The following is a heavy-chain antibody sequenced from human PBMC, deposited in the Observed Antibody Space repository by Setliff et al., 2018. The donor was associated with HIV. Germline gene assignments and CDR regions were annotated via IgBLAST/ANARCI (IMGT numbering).Heavy chain of an antibody. CDR1: GGTFSSYA. CDR2: IIPIFGTA. CDR3: KADSSGYP. Sequence: GASVKVSCKASGGTFSSYAISWVRQAPGQGLEWMGGIIPIFGTANYAQKFQGRVTITADESTSTAYMELSSLKTEDTAVYYCKADSSGYPWGQGTLVTVSS. D-gene: IGHD3-22*01. J-gene: IGHJ5*02. V-gene: IGHV1-69*13.